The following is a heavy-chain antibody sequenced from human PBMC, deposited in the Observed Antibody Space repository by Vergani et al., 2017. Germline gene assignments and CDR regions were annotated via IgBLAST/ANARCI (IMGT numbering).Heavy chain of an antibody. J-gene: IGHJ6*03. V-gene: IGHV1-8*01. D-gene: IGHD6-13*01. CDR1: GYTFTSYD. CDR3: ARAWYSSSWHYYYYYYYMDV. CDR2: MNPNSGNT. Sequence: QVQLVQSGAEVTKPGASVKVSCKASGYTFTSYDINWVRQATGQGLEWMGWMNPNSGNTGYAQKFQGRVTMTRNTSISTAYMELSSLRSEDTAVYYCARAWYSSSWHYYYYYYYMDVWGKGTTVTVSS.